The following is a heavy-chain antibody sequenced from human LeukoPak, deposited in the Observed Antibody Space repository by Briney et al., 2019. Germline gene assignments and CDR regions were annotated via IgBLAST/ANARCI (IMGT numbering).Heavy chain of an antibody. Sequence: PGGSLRPSCAASGFTLSSYDMHWVRQATGKGLEWVSAIGTAGDTYYPGSVKDRFTISRENAKNSLYLQMNSLRAGDTAVYYCARVVKVPEGAWFDPWGQGTLVTVSS. V-gene: IGHV3-13*01. CDR2: IGTAGDT. J-gene: IGHJ5*02. CDR3: ARVVKVPEGAWFDP. D-gene: IGHD1-1*01. CDR1: GFTLSSYD.